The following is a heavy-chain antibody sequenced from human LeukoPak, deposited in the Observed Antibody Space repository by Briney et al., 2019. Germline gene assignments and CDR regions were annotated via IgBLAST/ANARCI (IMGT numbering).Heavy chain of an antibody. CDR1: GFTFSDYG. CDR2: ISHDGSSQ. Sequence: GRSLRLSCAASGFTFSDYGMHWARLAPGKGLEWVAHISHDGSSQNYADSVQGRFTISRDNSKNTVDLQMNSLRAEDTAVYYCAKDGPLPYTSTSFGRHFLEYWGQGTLVTVSS. D-gene: IGHD6-13*01. CDR3: AKDGPLPYTSTSFGRHFLEY. J-gene: IGHJ4*02. V-gene: IGHV3-30*18.